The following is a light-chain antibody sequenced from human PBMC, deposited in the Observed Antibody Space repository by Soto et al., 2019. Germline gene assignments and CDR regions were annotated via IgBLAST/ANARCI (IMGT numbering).Light chain of an antibody. J-gene: IGLJ1*01. Sequence: QSVLTQPASVSGSPGQSITISCTGTSSDLAIYNYVYWYQQLPGTAPKLLIYRNNQRPSGVPDRFSGSKSGTSASLAISGLRSEDEADYYCAAWDDSLSVPFGTGTKVTVL. V-gene: IGLV1-47*01. CDR1: SSDLAIYNY. CDR2: RNN. CDR3: AAWDDSLSVP.